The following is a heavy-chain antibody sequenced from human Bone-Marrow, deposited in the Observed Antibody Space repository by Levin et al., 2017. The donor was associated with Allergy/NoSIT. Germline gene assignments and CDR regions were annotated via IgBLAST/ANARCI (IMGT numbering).Heavy chain of an antibody. J-gene: IGHJ4*02. V-gene: IGHV3-30-3*01. CDR1: GFPFSNYP. CDR3: ARAFIGAVPELGLDY. D-gene: IGHD6-19*01. CDR2: ISYDGYNI. Sequence: GGSLRLSCAASGFPFSNYPMHWVRQAPGKGLEWVAVISYDGYNIYYADSVKGRFTISRDNSKNTLYLQLNSLRAEDTAVYFCARAFIGAVPELGLDYWGQGTLVTVSS.